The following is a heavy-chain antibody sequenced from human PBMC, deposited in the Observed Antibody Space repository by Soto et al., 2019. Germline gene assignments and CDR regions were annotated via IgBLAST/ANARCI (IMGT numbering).Heavy chain of an antibody. Sequence: ASVKVSCKVSGYTLTELSMHWVRQAPGKGLEWMGGFDPEDGETIYAQKFQGGVTMTEDTSTDTAYMELSSLRSEDTAVYYCVVYDSSGYYPNAFDIWGQGTMVTV. CDR2: FDPEDGET. V-gene: IGHV1-24*01. D-gene: IGHD3-22*01. CDR1: GYTLTELS. J-gene: IGHJ3*02. CDR3: VVYDSSGYYPNAFDI.